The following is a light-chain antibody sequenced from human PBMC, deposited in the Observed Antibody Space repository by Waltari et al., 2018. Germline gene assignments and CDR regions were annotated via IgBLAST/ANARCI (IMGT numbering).Light chain of an antibody. CDR3: QQRFNWPT. CDR1: QSVSSY. Sequence: EIVLTQSPATLSLSPGERATLSCRASQSVSSYLAWYQQKPGQAPRLLIYDASNRATGIPARFSGSASGTDFTLTISSLEPEDFALYYCQQRFNWPTFGGGTKVEIK. J-gene: IGKJ4*01. CDR2: DAS. V-gene: IGKV3-11*01.